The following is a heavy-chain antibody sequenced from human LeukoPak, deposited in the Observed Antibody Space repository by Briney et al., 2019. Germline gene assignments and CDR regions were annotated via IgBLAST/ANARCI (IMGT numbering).Heavy chain of an antibody. Sequence: TYYPDSLKGPFTISRDNSKNTLYLQMNSLRAEDTAVYYCANRYCSSTSCYNGYYYGMDVWGQGTTVTVSS. D-gene: IGHD2-2*02. CDR2: T. CDR3: ANRYCSSTSCYNGYYYGMDV. J-gene: IGHJ6*02. V-gene: IGHV3-23*01.